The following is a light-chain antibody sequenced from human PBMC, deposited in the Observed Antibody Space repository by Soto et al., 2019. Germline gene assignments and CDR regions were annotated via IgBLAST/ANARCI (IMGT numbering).Light chain of an antibody. J-gene: IGLJ2*01. CDR2: EVS. CDR1: SSDVGGYNY. V-gene: IGLV2-14*01. Sequence: QSALTQPASVSGSPGQSITISCTGTSSDVGGYNYVSWYQQHPGKVPQLIIYEVSKRPSGVSNRFSGSKSANTASLTISGLQGDDEADYYCSTYTGFYTLVFGGGTKVTVL. CDR3: STYTGFYTLV.